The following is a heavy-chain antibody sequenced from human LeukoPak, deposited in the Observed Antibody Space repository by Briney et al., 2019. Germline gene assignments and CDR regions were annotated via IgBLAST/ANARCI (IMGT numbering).Heavy chain of an antibody. J-gene: IGHJ4*02. V-gene: IGHV3-30*18. CDR1: GFTFSSYG. CDR3: AKGGSGWYYDY. CDR2: ISFDGSIE. D-gene: IGHD6-19*01. Sequence: GGSLRLSCAASGFTFSSYGMHWVRQTPGKGLEWVALISFDGSIEYYADSVKGRFTISRDNSKNTLFLQMNSLRPEDTAVYYCAKGGSGWYYDYWGQGTLVTVSS.